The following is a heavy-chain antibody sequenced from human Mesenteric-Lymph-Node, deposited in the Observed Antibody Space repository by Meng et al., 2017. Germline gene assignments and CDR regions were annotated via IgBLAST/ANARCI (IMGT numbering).Heavy chain of an antibody. V-gene: IGHV3-53*01. CDR2: ST. J-gene: IGHJ4*02. Sequence: STKYADSVKGRFTISRDNSKNTVYLRMNSLRAEDTAVYYCARSGLEGTFDYWGQGSLVTVSS. CDR3: ARSGLEGTFDY. D-gene: IGHD1-14*01.